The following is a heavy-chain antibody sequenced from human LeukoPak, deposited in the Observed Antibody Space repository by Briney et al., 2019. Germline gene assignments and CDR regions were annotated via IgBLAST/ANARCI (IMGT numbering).Heavy chain of an antibody. CDR3: TSPSTGYSSGWATSTLDY. CDR1: GFTFSGSA. V-gene: IGHV3-73*01. J-gene: IGHJ4*02. D-gene: IGHD6-19*01. CDR2: IRSKANSYAT. Sequence: PGGSLRLSCAASGFTFSGSAMDWVRQASGKGLEWVGRIRSKANSYATAYAASVKGRFTISRDDSKNTAYPQMNSLKTEDTAVYYCTSPSTGYSSGWATSTLDYWGQGTLVTVSS.